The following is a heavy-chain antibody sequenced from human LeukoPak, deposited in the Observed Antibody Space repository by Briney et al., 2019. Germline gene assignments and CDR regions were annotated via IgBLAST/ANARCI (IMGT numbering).Heavy chain of an antibody. D-gene: IGHD5-12*01. J-gene: IGHJ4*02. CDR2: IKQDGTEK. CDR1: GGSISSSSYY. CDR3: TRHVATTTLFNY. Sequence: ETLSLTCTVSGGSISSSSYYWGWVRQAPGKGLEWVASIKQDGTEKHYVDSVKGRFTISRDNAKNSLYLQMNSLRAEDTAVYYCTRHVATTTLFNYWGQGTQVTVSS. V-gene: IGHV3-7*01.